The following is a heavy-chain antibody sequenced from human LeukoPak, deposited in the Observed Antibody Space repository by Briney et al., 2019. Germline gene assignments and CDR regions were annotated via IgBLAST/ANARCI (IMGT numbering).Heavy chain of an antibody. CDR3: ASVGVAGSAFDY. V-gene: IGHV3-23*01. CDR2: ISGSGGST. J-gene: IGHJ4*02. Sequence: GGSLRLSCEASGFTTFDSDAMHWVRQAPGKGLEWVSAISGSGGSTYYADSVKGRFTISRDNSKNTLYLQMNSLRAEDTAVYYCASVGVAGSAFDYWGQGSLVTVSS. CDR1: GFTTFDSDA. D-gene: IGHD6-19*01.